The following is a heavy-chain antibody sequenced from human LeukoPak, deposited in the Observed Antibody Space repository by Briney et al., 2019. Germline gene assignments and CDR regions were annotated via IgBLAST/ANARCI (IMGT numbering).Heavy chain of an antibody. CDR3: TRGDSGPDY. CDR1: GFTFSSYE. Sequence: PRGSLRASSAAPGFTFSSYEMNWVRQAPGQGLVWVSRINSDGGSKVHADSVKGRFTISRDNAKNTLYLQMNSLRADDTAVYYCTRGDSGPDYWGQGIMVTSSS. CDR2: INSDGGSK. D-gene: IGHD5-12*01. J-gene: IGHJ4*02. V-gene: IGHV3-74*01.